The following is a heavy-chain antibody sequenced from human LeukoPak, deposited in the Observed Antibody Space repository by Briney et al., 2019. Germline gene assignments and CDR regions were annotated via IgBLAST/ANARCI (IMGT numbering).Heavy chain of an antibody. Sequence: GGSPRLSCAASGFTFSDYYMSWIRQAPGKGLEWVSYISSSGSTIYYADSVKGRFTISRDNAKNSLYLQMNSLRAEDTAVYYCARDADDSSGYYYVYFDYWGQGTLVTVSS. CDR2: ISSSGSTI. V-gene: IGHV3-11*01. D-gene: IGHD3-22*01. CDR3: ARDADDSSGYYYVYFDY. CDR1: GFTFSDYY. J-gene: IGHJ4*02.